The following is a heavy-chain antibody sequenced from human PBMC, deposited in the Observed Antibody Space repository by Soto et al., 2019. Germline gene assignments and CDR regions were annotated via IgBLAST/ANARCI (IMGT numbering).Heavy chain of an antibody. V-gene: IGHV3-23*01. Sequence: EVQLLESGGGLVQPGGSLRLSCAASGFTFSSYAMSWVRQATGKGLEWVSAISGSGGTTYYVDSVKGRFTISRDNSKNTLYLHMNSLRAEDTAVYYCAKALSRHITFGGVIARHYFDYWGQGTLVTVSS. CDR1: GFTFSSYA. CDR3: AKALSRHITFGGVIARHYFDY. J-gene: IGHJ4*02. CDR2: ISGSGGTT. D-gene: IGHD3-16*01.